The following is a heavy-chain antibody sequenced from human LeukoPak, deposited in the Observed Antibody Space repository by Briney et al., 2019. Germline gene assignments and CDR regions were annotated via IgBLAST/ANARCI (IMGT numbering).Heavy chain of an antibody. V-gene: IGHV1-18*01. CDR2: ISAYNGNT. CDR1: GYTFTSYG. CDR3: ARGVEVVPAAMMGFVDY. Sequence: GASVKVSCKASGYTFTSYGISWVRQAPGQGLEWMGWISAYNGNTNYAQKLRGRVTMTTDTSTSTAYMELRSLRSDDTAVYYCARGVEVVPAAMMGFVDYWGQGTLVTVSS. D-gene: IGHD2-2*01. J-gene: IGHJ4*02.